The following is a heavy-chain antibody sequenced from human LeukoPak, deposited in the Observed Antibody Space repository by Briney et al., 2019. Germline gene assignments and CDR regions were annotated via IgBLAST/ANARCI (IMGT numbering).Heavy chain of an antibody. CDR3: ARDLEWLYPGGAFDI. CDR1: GYTFSGSY. CDR2: INPNSGGT. D-gene: IGHD3-3*01. Sequence: ASVKVSCKTSGYTFSGSYIHWVRQAPGQGLEWMGWINPNSGGTNYAQKFQGRVTMTRDTSISTAYMELSRLRSDDTAVYYCARDLEWLYPGGAFDIWGQGTMVTVSS. J-gene: IGHJ3*02. V-gene: IGHV1-2*02.